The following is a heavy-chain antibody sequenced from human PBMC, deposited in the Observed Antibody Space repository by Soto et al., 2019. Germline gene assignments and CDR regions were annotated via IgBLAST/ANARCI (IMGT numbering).Heavy chain of an antibody. CDR1: GFTFSDYY. J-gene: IGHJ4*02. CDR2: ISGSGSHT. V-gene: IGHV3-11*05. CDR3: ARAPYSSSWYYFDY. Sequence: GGSLRLSCAASGFTFSDYYLTWVRQAPGKGLEWVSYISGSGSHTNYADSVKGRFTISRDNAKNSLYLQMNSLRAEDTAVYYCARAPYSSSWYYFDYWGQGTLVTVSS. D-gene: IGHD6-13*01.